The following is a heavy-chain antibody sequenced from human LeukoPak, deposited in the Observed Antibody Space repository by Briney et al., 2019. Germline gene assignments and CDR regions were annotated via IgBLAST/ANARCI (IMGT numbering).Heavy chain of an antibody. CDR3: ARARRDGYNHLDY. CDR2: IYNSGST. V-gene: IGHV4-59*02. Sequence: SETLSLTCTVSGGSVSSYYWSWIRQPPGEGREWIGYIYNSGSTNYNPSLKSRVTMSLDTSKNHFSLKLSSVTAADTAMYYCARARRDGYNHLDYWGQGTLVTVSS. D-gene: IGHD5-24*01. J-gene: IGHJ4*02. CDR1: GGSVSSYY.